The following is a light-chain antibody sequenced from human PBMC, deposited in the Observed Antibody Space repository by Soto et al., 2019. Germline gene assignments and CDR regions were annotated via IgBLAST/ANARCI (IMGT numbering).Light chain of an antibody. Sequence: QSVLTQPPSVSGAPGQRVTISCTGSNSNIGAGYDVHWYQQLPGTAPKLLIYGNSNRPSGVPDRFSGSKSGTSASLTITGLQAEDEADYYCHSHGDRLSPYVFATGTKVTGL. CDR1: NSNIGAGYD. CDR2: GNS. V-gene: IGLV1-40*01. CDR3: HSHGDRLSPYV. J-gene: IGLJ1*01.